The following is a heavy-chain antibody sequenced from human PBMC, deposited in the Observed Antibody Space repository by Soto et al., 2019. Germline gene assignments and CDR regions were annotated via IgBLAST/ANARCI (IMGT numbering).Heavy chain of an antibody. CDR3: ARAAVVETGYYPTYCDY. D-gene: IGHD3-9*01. CDR2: ISAYNGNT. CDR1: GYTFTSYG. Sequence: QVQLVQSGAEVKKPGASVKVSCKASGYTFTSYGISWVRQAPGQGLEWMGWISAYNGNTNYAQKLQGRVTMTTDTATSTAYMELRSLRSDDTAVYYCARAAVVETGYYPTYCDYWGQGTLVTVSS. V-gene: IGHV1-18*01. J-gene: IGHJ4*02.